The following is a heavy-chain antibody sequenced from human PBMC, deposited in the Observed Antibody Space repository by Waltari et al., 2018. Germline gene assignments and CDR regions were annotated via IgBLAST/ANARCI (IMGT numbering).Heavy chain of an antibody. CDR2: IYHSGST. J-gene: IGHJ4*02. D-gene: IGHD3-10*01. V-gene: IGHV4-38-2*01. CDR3: ARQGDYYGSGSYSYPSSFDY. Sequence: QVQLQESGPGLVKPSETLSLTCAVSGYSISSGYYWGWIRQPPGKGLEWIGSIYHSGSTYYHPSLKSRVTISVDTSKNQFSLKLSSVTAADTAVYYCARQGDYYGSGSYSYPSSFDYWGQGTLVTVSS. CDR1: GYSISSGYY.